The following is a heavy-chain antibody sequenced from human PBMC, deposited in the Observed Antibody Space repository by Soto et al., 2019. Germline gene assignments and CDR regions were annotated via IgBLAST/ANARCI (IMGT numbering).Heavy chain of an antibody. Sequence: GSVNVSCKTSGYTFTDYYTHWVRQAPGQGLEWMGWMNPKSGGAYFAQKFQGRVTLTRDTSIGTAYIEVNSLTSDDTAVYFCTRENIENSDGLYDTFDIWGQGTTVTVSS. D-gene: IGHD5-18*01. V-gene: IGHV1-2*02. CDR2: MNPKSGGA. J-gene: IGHJ3*02. CDR3: TRENIENSDGLYDTFDI. CDR1: GYTFTDYY.